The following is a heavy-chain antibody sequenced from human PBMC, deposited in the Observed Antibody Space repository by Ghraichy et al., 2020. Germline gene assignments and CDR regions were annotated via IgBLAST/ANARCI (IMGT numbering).Heavy chain of an antibody. CDR2: IYYSGST. CDR3: ARDVTTGIKYYGMDV. D-gene: IGHD3-9*01. V-gene: IGHV4-61*01. CDR1: GGSVSSGSYY. Sequence: SETLSLTCTVSGGSVSSGSYYWSWIRQPPGKGLEWIGYIYYSGSTNYNPSLKSRVTISVDTSKNQFSLKLSSVTAADTAVYYCARDVTTGIKYYGMDVWGQGTTVTVSS. J-gene: IGHJ6*02.